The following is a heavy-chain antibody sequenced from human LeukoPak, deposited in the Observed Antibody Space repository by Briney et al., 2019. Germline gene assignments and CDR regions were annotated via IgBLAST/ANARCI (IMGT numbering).Heavy chain of an antibody. CDR3: ARDRSGPLLTPTNWFDP. CDR1: GFTFSSYW. D-gene: IGHD2-15*01. J-gene: IGHJ5*02. Sequence: GGSLRLPCAVSGFTFSSYWMHWVRQAPGKGLVWVSRINSDGSSTSYADSVKGRFTISRDNAKNTLYLQMNSLRAEDTAVYYCARDRSGPLLTPTNWFDPWGQGTLVTVSS. CDR2: INSDGSST. V-gene: IGHV3-74*01.